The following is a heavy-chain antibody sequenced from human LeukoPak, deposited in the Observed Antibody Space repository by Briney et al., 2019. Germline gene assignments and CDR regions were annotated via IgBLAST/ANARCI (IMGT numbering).Heavy chain of an antibody. J-gene: IGHJ4*02. CDR3: ARLYYGSGSFYNHIDY. D-gene: IGHD3-10*01. V-gene: IGHV5-51*01. CDR2: IYPDDSDDSDT. Sequence: PGESLKISCRGAGYSFTSYWIAWVRPTPGKGPEWMGIIYPDDSDDSDTRYSPSFQGQVTISADKSISTAYLQWSSLKASDTAMYYCARLYYGSGSFYNHIDYWGQGTLVTVSS. CDR1: GYSFTSYW.